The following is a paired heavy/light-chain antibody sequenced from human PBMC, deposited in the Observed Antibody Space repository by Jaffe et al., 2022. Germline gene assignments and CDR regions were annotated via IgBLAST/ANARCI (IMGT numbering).Heavy chain of an antibody. V-gene: IGHV5-51*03. D-gene: IGHD4-17*01. CDR2: FCPADSDA. CDR3: ARLPGTVGIPSTMVTTDGYFDY. Sequence: EVQLLQSGAEVKKAGESLQISCQGSGYSFINYWIGWVRQMPGKGLEWVGIFCPADSDARYSPSFRGRVTLSADKSVNTAYLQWSSLQASDTARYFCARLPGTVGIPSTMVTTDGYFDYWGQGTLVTVSS. CDR1: GYSFINYW. J-gene: IGHJ4*02.
Light chain of an antibody. Sequence: EIVLTQSPGTLSLSPGERATLSCRASQSLSDTYLGWYQQRPGQAPRLLISGAFRRATGIPDRFSGSGSGTDFTLTISRLEPEDSAVYYCQQYGSSVWTFGPGTKVEIK. CDR3: QQYGSSVWT. CDR1: QSLSDTY. V-gene: IGKV3-20*01. J-gene: IGKJ1*01. CDR2: GAF.